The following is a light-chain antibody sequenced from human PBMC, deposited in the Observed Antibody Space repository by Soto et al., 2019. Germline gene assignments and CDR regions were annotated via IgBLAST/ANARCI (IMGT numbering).Light chain of an antibody. Sequence: QSVLTQPASVSGSPGQSITISCTGTSSDIGNYNFVSWFQQHPGKAPKLIIYEVSARPSGVSDRFSGSKSGNTASLTLSGLQAEDEADYYCRSYTSCSTVRFGGGTKLTVL. CDR2: EVS. CDR3: RSYTSCSTVR. J-gene: IGLJ3*02. V-gene: IGLV2-14*01. CDR1: SSDIGNYNF.